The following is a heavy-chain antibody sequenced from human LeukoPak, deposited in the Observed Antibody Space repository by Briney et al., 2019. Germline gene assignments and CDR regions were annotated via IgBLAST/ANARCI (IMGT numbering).Heavy chain of an antibody. CDR3: ATGNYYDSRGYYTFGH. D-gene: IGHD3-22*01. CDR1: GFTFSRYW. CDR2: INGDGSTT. J-gene: IGHJ1*01. V-gene: IGHV3-74*01. Sequence: GGSLRLSCAASGFTFSRYWMHWVRQAPGKGLVWVSRINGDGSTTSYADSVKGGFTVSRDNAKNTLYLQMNSLRAEDTAVYYCATGNYYDSRGYYTFGHWGQGTLVTVSS.